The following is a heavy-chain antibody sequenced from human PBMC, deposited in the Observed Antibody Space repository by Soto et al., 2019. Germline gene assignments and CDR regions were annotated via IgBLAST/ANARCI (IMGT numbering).Heavy chain of an antibody. Sequence: EVQLVESGGGLEQPGGSLRLSCAASGFTFSSYSMNWVRQAPGKGLEWIAYISSSSSTIFYTDSVKGRFTISRDNAKNSLYLQMNSLRAEATAVYYCARPSGYCSSTSGKGGDAFDNCGQGTMVTVSS. CDR3: ARPSGYCSSTSGKGGDAFDN. D-gene: IGHD2-2*01. V-gene: IGHV3-48*01. CDR1: GFTFSSYS. CDR2: ISSSSSTI. J-gene: IGHJ3*02.